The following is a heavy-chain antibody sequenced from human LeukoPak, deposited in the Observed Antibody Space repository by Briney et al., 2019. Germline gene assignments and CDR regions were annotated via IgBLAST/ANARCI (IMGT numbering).Heavy chain of an antibody. V-gene: IGHV4-61*09. J-gene: IGHJ3*02. CDR2: IHTSGNT. CDR3: ARGRSGSYFGAFDI. CDR1: GGSISSGSYC. D-gene: IGHD1-26*01. Sequence: SETLSLTCTVSGGSISSGSYCWSWIRQPAVKGLEWIGHIHTSGNTNYNSSLKSRVTISVDTSKNQFSLKLSSVTAADTAVYYCARGRSGSYFGAFDIWGQGTMVTVSS.